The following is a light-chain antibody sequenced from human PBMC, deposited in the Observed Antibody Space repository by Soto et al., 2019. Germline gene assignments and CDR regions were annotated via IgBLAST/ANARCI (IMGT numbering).Light chain of an antibody. Sequence: EIVFTQSPGTLSLSPGERATLSCRASQTVSSNYLAWYQQKPGQAPRLLIYAASTRETGIPDRFSGSGAGTECTLAISSLQPEDAATDYCLQHDTHPWTFGQGTQVDIK. CDR2: AAS. CDR3: LQHDTHPWT. V-gene: IGKV3-20*01. CDR1: QTVSSNY. J-gene: IGKJ1*01.